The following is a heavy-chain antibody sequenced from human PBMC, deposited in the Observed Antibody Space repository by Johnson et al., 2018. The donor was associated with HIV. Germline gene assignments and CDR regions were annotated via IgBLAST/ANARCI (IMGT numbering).Heavy chain of an antibody. V-gene: IGHV3-72*01. D-gene: IGHD3-10*01. CDR2: LRNKANIYST. J-gene: IGHJ3*01. CDR3: TRDRDGVGVS. CDR1: GFSFSDHF. Sequence: VQLVESGGALVQPGGSLRLSCVASGFSFSDHFMDWVRQAPGQGLEWIGRLRNKANIYSTEYAASVKGRFTTTRDDSKNSLSLQMSSLKTEDTAVYYCTRDRDGVGVSWGQGTMVTV.